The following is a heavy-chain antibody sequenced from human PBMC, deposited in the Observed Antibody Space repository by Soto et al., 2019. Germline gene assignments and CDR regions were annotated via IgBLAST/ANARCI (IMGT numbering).Heavy chain of an antibody. D-gene: IGHD2-8*01. J-gene: IGHJ4*02. Sequence: SETLSLTCAVSGDSITSIYHWAWIRQSPGRGLEWVASIYYTGTTYYNPSLKSRVTRSVDTSKNQFSLNLRSVTAADTAVYFCARSYYNSYVYGYWGQGTLVTVSS. V-gene: IGHV4-38-2*01. CDR2: IYYTGTT. CDR1: GDSITSIYH. CDR3: ARSYYNSYVYGY.